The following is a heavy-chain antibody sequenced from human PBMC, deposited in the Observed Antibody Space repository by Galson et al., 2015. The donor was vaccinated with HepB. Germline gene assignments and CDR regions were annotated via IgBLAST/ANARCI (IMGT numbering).Heavy chain of an antibody. J-gene: IGHJ6*02. CDR1: AFTFSSYG. Sequence: SLRLSCAASAFTFSSYGMHWVRQAPGKGLEWVAVLSYDGSFKYYADSVKGRFTISRDDSKNTLYLQMNSLRPEDTAVYYCAKEIPWTKIPIFRVDPGGFNHYGMDAWGQGTTVTVSS. CDR2: LSYDGSFK. CDR3: AKEIPWTKIPIFRVDPGGFNHYGMDA. V-gene: IGHV3-30*18. D-gene: IGHD3-3*01.